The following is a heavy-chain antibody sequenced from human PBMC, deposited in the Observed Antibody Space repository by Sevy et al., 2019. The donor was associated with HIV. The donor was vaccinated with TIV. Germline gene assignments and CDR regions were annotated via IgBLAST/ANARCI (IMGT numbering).Heavy chain of an antibody. D-gene: IGHD3-10*01. J-gene: IGHJ4*02. Sequence: ASVKVSCKASGYTFTGYYLYWVRQAPGQWLEWIGWINPDSGGTNCAQKYDGRVTMTRDTSISTAYMELSRLRSDDTAVYYCARVTDYGSGNYKDDWGQGTQVTVSS. V-gene: IGHV1-2*02. CDR2: INPDSGGT. CDR1: GYTFTGYY. CDR3: ARVTDYGSGNYKDD.